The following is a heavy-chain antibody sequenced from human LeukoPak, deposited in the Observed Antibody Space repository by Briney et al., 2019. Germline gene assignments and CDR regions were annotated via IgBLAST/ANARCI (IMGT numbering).Heavy chain of an antibody. D-gene: IGHD1-14*01. CDR1: GFTFSGYS. V-gene: IGHV3-21*01. CDR3: ARDFSQTAFDY. Sequence: GGSLRLSCAASGFTFSGYSMNWVRQAPGKGLEWVSSISSSSSYIYYADSVKGRFTISRDNAKNSLYLQMNSLRAEDTAVYYCARDFSQTAFDYWGQGTLVTVSS. CDR2: ISSSSSYI. J-gene: IGHJ4*02.